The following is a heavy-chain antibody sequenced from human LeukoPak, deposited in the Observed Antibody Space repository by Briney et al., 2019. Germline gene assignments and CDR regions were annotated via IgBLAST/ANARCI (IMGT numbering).Heavy chain of an antibody. D-gene: IGHD5-18*01. J-gene: IGHJ4*02. CDR2: ISYDGSNK. Sequence: PGGSLRLSCAASGFTFSSYAMHWVRQAPGKGLEWVAVISYDGSNKYYADSVKGRFTISRDNSKNTLYLQMNSLRAEDTAVYYCARGGKYSYGFPYYFDYWGQGTLVTVSS. CDR1: GFTFSSYA. V-gene: IGHV3-30*04. CDR3: ARGGKYSYGFPYYFDY.